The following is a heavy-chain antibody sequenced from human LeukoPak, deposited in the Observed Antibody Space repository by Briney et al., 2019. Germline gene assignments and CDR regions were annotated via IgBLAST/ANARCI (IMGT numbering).Heavy chain of an antibody. CDR3: GAPLSSSWPYWVDY. CDR2: IYSGGST. CDR1: GFTVSSNY. V-gene: IGHV3-53*01. Sequence: GGSLRLSCAASGFTVSSNYMSWVRQAPGKGLEWVSVIYSGGSTYYADSVKGRFTISRDNSKNTLYLQMNSLRAEDTAVYYCGAPLSSSWPYWVDYWGQGTLVTVSS. J-gene: IGHJ4*02. D-gene: IGHD6-13*01.